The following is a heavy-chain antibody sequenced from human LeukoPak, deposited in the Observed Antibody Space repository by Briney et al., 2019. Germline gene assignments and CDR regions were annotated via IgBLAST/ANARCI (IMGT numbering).Heavy chain of an antibody. Sequence: KTSETLSLTCSVSGGSVSSGTYYWNWLRQPPGKGLEWIGYMYYSGSTSYNPSLKSRVAMSVDTSNNQCSLKLSSVTAADTAVYYCAGFSSYYGMDVWGQGTTVTVSS. V-gene: IGHV4-61*01. J-gene: IGHJ6*02. CDR2: MYYSGST. D-gene: IGHD2-2*01. CDR3: AGFSSYYGMDV. CDR1: GGSVSSGTYY.